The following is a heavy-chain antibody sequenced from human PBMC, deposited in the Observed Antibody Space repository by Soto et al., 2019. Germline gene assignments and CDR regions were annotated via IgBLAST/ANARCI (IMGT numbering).Heavy chain of an antibody. D-gene: IGHD1-1*01. J-gene: IGHJ6*02. CDR1: GYTFTGYY. CDR3: ARDGERDTGLNFYYYLHGMDA. CDR2: INPNSGGT. Sequence: ASVKVSCKASGYTFTGYYMHWVRQAPGQGLEWMGWINPNSGGTNYAQKFQGRVTMTRDTATSTAYMDLRSLRSDDTAVYYCARDGERDTGLNFYYYLHGMDAWGQGTRVTVSS. V-gene: IGHV1-2*02.